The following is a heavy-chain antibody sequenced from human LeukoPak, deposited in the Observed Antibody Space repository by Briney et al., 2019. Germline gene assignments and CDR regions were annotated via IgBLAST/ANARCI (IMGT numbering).Heavy chain of an antibody. V-gene: IGHV3-30*04. CDR2: MSYDGSNK. J-gene: IGHJ6*02. Sequence: PGGSLRLSCAASGFTFSSYAMHWVRQAPGKGLEWVAVMSYDGSNKYYADSVKGRFTISRDNSKNTLYLQMNSLRAEDTAVYYCARALRILRGRVVVTATYYYGMDVWGQGTTVTVSS. CDR1: GFTFSSYA. D-gene: IGHD2-21*02. CDR3: ARALRILRGRVVVTATYYYGMDV.